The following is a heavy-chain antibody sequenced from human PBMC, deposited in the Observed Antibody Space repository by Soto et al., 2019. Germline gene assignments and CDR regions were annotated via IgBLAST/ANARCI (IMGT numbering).Heavy chain of an antibody. CDR3: ASGVAASHVYYYYTDV. J-gene: IGHJ6*03. CDR1: GFTFSDYY. D-gene: IGHD2-15*01. V-gene: IGHV3-11*01. Sequence: QVQLVESGGGLVKPGGSLRLFCAASGFTFSDYYMSWIRQAPGKGLEWVSSISGSGSTIYYADSVKGRFTISMDNAKNSLHLQMNSLRAEDTAVYYCASGVAASHVYYYYTDVRGKGTTVNVSS. CDR2: ISGSGSTI.